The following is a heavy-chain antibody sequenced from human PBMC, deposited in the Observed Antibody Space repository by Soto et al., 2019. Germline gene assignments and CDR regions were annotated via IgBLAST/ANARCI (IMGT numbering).Heavy chain of an antibody. CDR3: ARWTYCGGDCYWLDF. CDR2: IYYSGSA. J-gene: IGHJ4*02. CDR1: GGSISGFY. V-gene: IGHV4-59*01. D-gene: IGHD2-21*02. Sequence: SETLSLTCTTSGGSISGFYWGWIRQPPGKGLEWIGNIYYSGSANYDPSLRSRVTISLNTSKNQFSLNLNSVTAADTAIYYCARWTYCGGDCYWLDFWGQGTLVTVSS.